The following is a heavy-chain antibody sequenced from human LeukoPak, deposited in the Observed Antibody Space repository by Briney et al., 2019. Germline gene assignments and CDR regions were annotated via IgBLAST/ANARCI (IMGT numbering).Heavy chain of an antibody. Sequence: GGSLRLSCAASGFTFSSYSMNWVRQAPGKGLEWVSYISSSSSTIYYADSVKGRFTISRDNAKNSLYPQMNSLRAEDTAVYYCAGGRGHYYHYYMDVWGKGTTVTVSS. J-gene: IGHJ6*03. CDR3: AGGRGHYYHYYMDV. CDR2: ISSSSSTI. D-gene: IGHD3-10*01. CDR1: GFTFSSYS. V-gene: IGHV3-48*04.